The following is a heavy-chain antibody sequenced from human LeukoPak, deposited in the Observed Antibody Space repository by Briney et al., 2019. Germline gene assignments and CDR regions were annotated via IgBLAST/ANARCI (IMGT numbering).Heavy chain of an antibody. J-gene: IGHJ3*02. CDR2: INSRYSTI. CDR3: AKDQGISSSWQDAFDI. CDR1: GFTFSCYP. D-gene: IGHD6-13*01. Sequence: GWSLTLSCAASGFTFSCYPMLWVGQAPAKGLEWVSYINSRYSTIYYADSVKGRFTISRDNSKNTLYLQMNSLRAEDTAVYYCAKDQGISSSWQDAFDIWGQGTMVTVSS. V-gene: IGHV3-48*01.